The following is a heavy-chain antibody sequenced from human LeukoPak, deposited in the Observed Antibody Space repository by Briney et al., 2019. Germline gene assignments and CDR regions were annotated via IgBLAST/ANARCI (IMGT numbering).Heavy chain of an antibody. V-gene: IGHV3-23*01. D-gene: IGHD6-19*01. Sequence: PGGSLRLSCAAPGFTFSSYAMSWVRQAPGKGLEWVSAISGSGGSTYYADSVKGRFTISRDSSKNTLYLQMNSLRAEDTAVYYCAKVVGKIAVAGFFDYWGQGTLVTVSS. CDR3: AKVVGKIAVAGFFDY. CDR1: GFTFSSYA. CDR2: ISGSGGST. J-gene: IGHJ4*02.